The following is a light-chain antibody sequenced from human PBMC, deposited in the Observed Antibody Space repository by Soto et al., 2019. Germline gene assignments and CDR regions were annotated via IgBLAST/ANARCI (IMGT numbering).Light chain of an antibody. CDR3: SSYTSSSTLGV. CDR1: SSDVGGYNY. V-gene: IGLV2-14*01. Sequence: QSALTQPASVSGSPGQSITISCTGTSSDVGGYNYVSWYQQHPGKAPKLMIYDVSNRPSGVSNRFSGSKSGNTASLTISGLQAEDEVDYYCSSYTSSSTLGVFGGGTTVTVL. J-gene: IGLJ2*01. CDR2: DVS.